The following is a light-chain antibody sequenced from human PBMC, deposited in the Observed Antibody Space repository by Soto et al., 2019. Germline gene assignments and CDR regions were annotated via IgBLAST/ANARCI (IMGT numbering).Light chain of an antibody. J-gene: IGKJ1*01. CDR1: QSVSSN. CDR2: GAS. Sequence: EIVLTQSPGTLSLSPGERATLSCRASQSVSSNLVWYQQKRGQAPRLLIYGASIRASGIPGRFSGTGSGTEFTLTISSLQSEDSAVYYCQQYNHWWTFGQGTKVDI. V-gene: IGKV3-15*01. CDR3: QQYNHWWT.